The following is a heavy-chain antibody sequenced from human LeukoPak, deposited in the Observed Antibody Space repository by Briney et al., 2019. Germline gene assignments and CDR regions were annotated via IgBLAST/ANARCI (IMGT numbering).Heavy chain of an antibody. CDR1: GYTFTGYY. CDR2: INPNSGGT. D-gene: IGHD3-3*01. CDR3: ARDVATAYYDFWSGYDI. J-gene: IGHJ3*02. V-gene: IGHV1-2*02. Sequence: GASVKVSCKASGYTFTGYYMHWVRQAPGQGLEWMGWINPNSGGTNYAQTFQGRVTMTRDTSISTAYMELSRLRSDDTAVYYCARDVATAYYDFWSGYDIWGQGTMVTVSS.